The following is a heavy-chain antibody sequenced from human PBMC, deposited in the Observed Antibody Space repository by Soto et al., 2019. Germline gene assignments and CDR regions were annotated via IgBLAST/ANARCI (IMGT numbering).Heavy chain of an antibody. V-gene: IGHV3-30*18. Sequence: GGSLRLSCAASGFTFSSYGMHWVRQAPGKGLEWVAVISYDGSNKYYADSVKGRFTISRDNSKNTLYLQMNSLRAEDTAVYYCAKDPREVGATDGDYYYGMDVWGQGTTVTVSS. CDR2: ISYDGSNK. D-gene: IGHD1-26*01. CDR1: GFTFSSYG. CDR3: AKDPREVGATDGDYYYGMDV. J-gene: IGHJ6*02.